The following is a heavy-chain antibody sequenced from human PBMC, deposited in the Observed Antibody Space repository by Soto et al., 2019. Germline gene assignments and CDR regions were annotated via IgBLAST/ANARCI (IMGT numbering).Heavy chain of an antibody. J-gene: IGHJ4*02. CDR1: GFNFNIYA. V-gene: IGHV3-30*04. CDR2: LSPNGKNQ. D-gene: IGHD3-22*01. CDR3: ASGAAFYYDTSRY. Sequence: GGSPRLSCAAPGFNFNIYALHWLRQAPGKGLEWVAVLSPNGKNQYYADSVKGRFTISSDTSKSTLYLQMTSLRPEDTAVYYCASGAAFYYDTSRYWGQGTLVTVSS.